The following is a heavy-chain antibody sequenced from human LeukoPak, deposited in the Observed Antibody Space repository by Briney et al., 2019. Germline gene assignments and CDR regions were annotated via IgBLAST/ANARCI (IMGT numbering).Heavy chain of an antibody. CDR3: ARHLARYGTGSYYAYYYYGLDV. V-gene: IGHV4-59*08. J-gene: IGHJ6*02. CDR2: ISDTGST. CDR1: GGSLGSYY. Sequence: SETLSLTCTVSGGSLGSYYWSWLRQPPGQGLEWIGYISDTGSTNYNPSLQSRVTMSVDTSNKYFSLKLRSVTAADTAVYYCARHLARYGTGSYYAYYYYGLDVWGQGTTVTVSS. D-gene: IGHD3-10*01.